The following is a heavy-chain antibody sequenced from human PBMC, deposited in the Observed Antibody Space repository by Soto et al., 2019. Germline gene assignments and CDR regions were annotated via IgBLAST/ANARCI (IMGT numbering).Heavy chain of an antibody. CDR1: GFTFSNYA. Sequence: GGSLRLSCAASGFTFSNYAMSWVRQAPGKGLEWVSIVCNGDSSTYYADSVKGRFTISRDNSKNTVYLQMNGLRAGDTSIFYWARDCFVSHDWGQGTLFTVS. D-gene: IGHD2-21*01. CDR2: VCNGDSST. J-gene: IGHJ4*02. V-gene: IGHV3-23*03. CDR3: ARDCFVSHD.